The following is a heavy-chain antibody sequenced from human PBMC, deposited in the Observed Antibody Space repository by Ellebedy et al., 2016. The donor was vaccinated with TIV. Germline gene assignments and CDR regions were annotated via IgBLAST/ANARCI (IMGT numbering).Heavy chain of an antibody. V-gene: IGHV4-61*02. J-gene: IGHJ4*02. CDR3: ARGSSTSCYNGCFNY. Sequence: SETLSLXXTVSGGSISSGSYYWSWIRQPAGKGLEWIGRIYTSGSTNYNPSLKSLVTMPVDTSKNQFSLKLSSVTAADTAVYYCARGSSTSCYNGCFNYWGQGTLVTVSS. CDR2: IYTSGST. D-gene: IGHD2-2*02. CDR1: GGSISSGSYY.